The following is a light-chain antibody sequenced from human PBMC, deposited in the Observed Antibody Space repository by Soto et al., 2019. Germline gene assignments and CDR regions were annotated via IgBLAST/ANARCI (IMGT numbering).Light chain of an antibody. Sequence: QAASVSGSPGQSITISCTGTSSDFGFYNYVSWYQHHPGKAPKLMIYEVSNRPSGVSYRFSGSKSGNTASLTISGLQAEDEAVYYCSSYTTSSTPVLFGGGTKVTVL. CDR2: EVS. CDR3: SSYTTSSTPVL. V-gene: IGLV2-14*01. J-gene: IGLJ2*01. CDR1: SSDFGFYNY.